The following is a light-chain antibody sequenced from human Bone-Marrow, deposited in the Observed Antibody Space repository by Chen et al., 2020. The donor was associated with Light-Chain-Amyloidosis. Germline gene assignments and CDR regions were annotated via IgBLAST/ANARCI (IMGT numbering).Light chain of an antibody. CDR1: QSILYSPRKKDY. CDR2: WAS. Sequence: DIVMTQSPDSLAVSLGARATINCTSSQSILYSPRKKDYLAWYQHKPGQPPKLLIYWASIRESGVPDRFSGSGSGTDFTLASSSLQAEDVAVYFCQQYYRAQTFGQGTKVEIK. V-gene: IGKV4-1*01. CDR3: QQYYRAQT. J-gene: IGKJ1*01.